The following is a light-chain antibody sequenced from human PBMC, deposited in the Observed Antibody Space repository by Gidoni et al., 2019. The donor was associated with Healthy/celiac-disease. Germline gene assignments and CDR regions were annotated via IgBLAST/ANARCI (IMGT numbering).Light chain of an antibody. CDR1: QRVSSY. CDR2: DAA. CDR3: QQRSNWPPKVT. Sequence: EIVLTQSPATLSLSPGERATLSCRASQRVSSYLAWYQQKPGQAPRLLIYDAANRATGIPARFSGGGSGTDFTLTISSLEPEDFAVYYCQQRSNWPPKVTFGQGTRLEIK. J-gene: IGKJ5*01. V-gene: IGKV3-11*01.